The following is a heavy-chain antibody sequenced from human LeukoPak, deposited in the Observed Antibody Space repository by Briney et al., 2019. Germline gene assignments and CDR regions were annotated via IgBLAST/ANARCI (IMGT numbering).Heavy chain of an antibody. CDR1: GFTFSDYY. D-gene: IGHD3-10*01. CDR3: ARSTMVRGESQYYYYGMDV. V-gene: IGHV3-11*01. Sequence: GGSLRLSCAASGFTFSDYYMSWIRQAPGKGLEWVSYISSSGSTIYYADSVKGRFTISRDNAKNSLYLQMNSLRAEDTAVYYCARSTMVRGESQYYYYGMDVWGQGTTVTVSS. J-gene: IGHJ6*02. CDR2: ISSSGSTI.